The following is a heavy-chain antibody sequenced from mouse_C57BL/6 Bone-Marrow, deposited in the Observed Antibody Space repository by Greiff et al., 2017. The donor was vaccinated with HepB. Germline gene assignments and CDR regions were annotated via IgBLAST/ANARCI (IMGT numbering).Heavy chain of an antibody. CDR1: GYTFSSYG. CDR3: ASALCYGSSSFAY. Sequence: VQLEQPGTELVKPGASVKLSCKASGYTFSSYGMHWVRQRPGQGLEWIGYINTSSGGTNYTDKFKSKGTLTVDKATSTAYLQLSRLTSEDSAVYYCASALCYGSSSFAYWGQGTLLTVSA. D-gene: IGHD1-1*01. V-gene: IGHV1-53*01. CDR2: INTSSGGT. J-gene: IGHJ3*01.